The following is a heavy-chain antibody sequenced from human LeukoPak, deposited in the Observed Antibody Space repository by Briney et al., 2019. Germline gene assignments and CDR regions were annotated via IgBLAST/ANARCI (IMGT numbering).Heavy chain of an antibody. V-gene: IGHV5-10-1*01. CDR1: GYSFTTYW. J-gene: IGHJ4*02. CDR3: ARHAKAYGSSCDY. CDR2: IDPSDSYT. D-gene: IGHD6-13*01. Sequence: GESLRISCKGSGYSFTTYWISWVRQMPGKGLGWMGRIDPSDSYTNYSPSFQGHVTISADKSFSTAYLQWTSLKASDTAMYYCARHAKAYGSSCDYWGQGTLVTVPS.